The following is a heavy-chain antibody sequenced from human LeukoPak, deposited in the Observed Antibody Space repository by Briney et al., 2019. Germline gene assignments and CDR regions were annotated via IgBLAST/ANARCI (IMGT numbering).Heavy chain of an antibody. Sequence: LPGRSLRLSCSVSGFTFDAFAMTWVRQAPGKGLEWVGFLRRKSYGGTPEYAASVRGRFTISIDESNNIAFLQMNDLRTEDTAIYYCSRDSHGDNVFDYWGQGALVTVSS. V-gene: IGHV3-49*04. D-gene: IGHD1-1*01. CDR2: LRRKSYGGTP. CDR1: GFTFDAFA. CDR3: SRDSHGDNVFDY. J-gene: IGHJ4*02.